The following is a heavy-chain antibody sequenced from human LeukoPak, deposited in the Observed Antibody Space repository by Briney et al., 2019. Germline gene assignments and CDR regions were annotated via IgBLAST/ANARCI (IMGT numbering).Heavy chain of an antibody. D-gene: IGHD2-2*01. CDR1: GFTFSSYS. CDR2: ISSSSSYI. J-gene: IGHJ4*02. CDR3: ARDWRCSSTSCYFARAVEGALDY. V-gene: IGHV3-21*01. Sequence: GGSLRLSCAASGFTFSSYSMNWVRQAPGKGLEWVSSISSSSSYIYYADSVKGRFTISRDNAKNSLYLQMNSLRAEDTAVYYCARDWRCSSTSCYFARAVEGALDYWGQGTLVTVSS.